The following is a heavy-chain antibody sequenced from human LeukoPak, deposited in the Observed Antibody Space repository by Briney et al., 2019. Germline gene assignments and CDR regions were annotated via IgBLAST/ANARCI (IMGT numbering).Heavy chain of an antibody. Sequence: ASVKVSCKASGYTFTGYYTHWVRQAPGQGLEWMGSINANSGGTNYAQKFQGRVTMTRDTSISTAYMELSRLRSDDTAVYYCAGGGDSSSWFTSPDYWGQGTLVTASS. V-gene: IGHV1-2*02. J-gene: IGHJ4*02. CDR3: AGGGDSSSWFTSPDY. D-gene: IGHD6-13*01. CDR2: INANSGGT. CDR1: GYTFTGYY.